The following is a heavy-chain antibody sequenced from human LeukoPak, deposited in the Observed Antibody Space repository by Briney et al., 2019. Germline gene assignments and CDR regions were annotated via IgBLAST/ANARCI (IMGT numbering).Heavy chain of an antibody. CDR3: ARQAPRYSGTYYAFDL. V-gene: IGHV5-51*01. Sequence: GESLKISCEGSGYSFTTFWIGWVRQMPGKGLEWMGIVYPGDSDTRYSPSFQGQVTISADKSISTAYLQWSSLKAADTAMYYCARQAPRYSGTYYAFDLWGQGTMVTVSS. CDR1: GYSFTTFW. CDR2: VYPGDSDT. J-gene: IGHJ3*01. D-gene: IGHD1-26*01.